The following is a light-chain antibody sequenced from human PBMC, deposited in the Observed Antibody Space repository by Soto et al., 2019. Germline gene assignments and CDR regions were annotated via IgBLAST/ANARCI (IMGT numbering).Light chain of an antibody. J-gene: IGKJ4*01. CDR1: QTISYY. CDR2: DAT. V-gene: IGKV1-33*01. Sequence: DIQMTQSPSSLSASVVDRFTIAFLASQTISYYVNWYQQKPGKAPKLLIYDATYLEKGAPSRFSGSGSGTDFSFTISNLQPEDFATYFCQQYDDLPLTFGGGTKVDIK. CDR3: QQYDDLPLT.